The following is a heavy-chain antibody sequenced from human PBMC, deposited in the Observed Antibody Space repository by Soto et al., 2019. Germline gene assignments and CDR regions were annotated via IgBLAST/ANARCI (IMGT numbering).Heavy chain of an antibody. CDR1: GFTFSSYA. D-gene: IGHD5-18*01. CDR2: ISGSGGST. J-gene: IGHJ6*02. CDR3: AKDHRGYSYGFYYYYGMDV. Sequence: PGGSLRLSCAASGFTFSSYAMSWVRQAPGKGLEWVSAISGSGGSTYYADSVKGRFTISRDNSKNTLYLQMNSLRAEDTAVYYCAKDHRGYSYGFYYYYGMDVWGQGTRVTFSS. V-gene: IGHV3-23*01.